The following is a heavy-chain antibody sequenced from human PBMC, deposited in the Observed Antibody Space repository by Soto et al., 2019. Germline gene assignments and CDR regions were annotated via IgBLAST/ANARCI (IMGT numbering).Heavy chain of an antibody. Sequence: QVQLQESGPGLVKPSQTLSLTCAVSGGSISSGDYWSWIRQPPGKGLEWIGNIYYSGSTYCNPSLKSRVTISVDTSKNQFSLKLSSVTAADTAIYYCARDTVVNYYYYGLDVWGQGTTVTVSS. CDR2: IYYSGST. J-gene: IGHJ6*02. D-gene: IGHD2-15*01. V-gene: IGHV4-30-4*01. CDR3: ARDTVVNYYYYGLDV. CDR1: GGSISSGDY.